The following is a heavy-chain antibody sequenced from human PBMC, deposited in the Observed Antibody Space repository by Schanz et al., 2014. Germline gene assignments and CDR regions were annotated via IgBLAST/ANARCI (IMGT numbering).Heavy chain of an antibody. CDR2: ISFDGSHE. V-gene: IGHV3-30*04. D-gene: IGHD6-19*01. Sequence: QVQLVESGGGVVQPGRSLRLSCAASGFTFSSYTMHWVRQAPGKGLEWVAVISFDGSHESYADSVRGRFTISRDNSKNTLYLQMDSLRAEDTAVYYCARDRIAVAGWFFDYWGQGTLVTVSS. J-gene: IGHJ4*02. CDR3: ARDRIAVAGWFFDY. CDR1: GFTFSSYT.